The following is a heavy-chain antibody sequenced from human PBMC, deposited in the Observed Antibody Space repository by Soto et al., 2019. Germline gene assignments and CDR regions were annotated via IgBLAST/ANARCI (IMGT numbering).Heavy chain of an antibody. CDR2: VYHDGNT. CDR3: ARQKGYCTTTSCNYYRFDP. Sequence: SETLSLTCTVSGDSISTYYWTWIRQPPGKGLEWIGYVYHDGNTNYNPSLKSRVTISIDTSKNQFSLKLTSVTAVDTAVYYCARQKGYCTTTSCNYYRFDPWGQGTLVTVSS. V-gene: IGHV4-59*08. CDR1: GDSISTYY. J-gene: IGHJ5*02. D-gene: IGHD2-2*01.